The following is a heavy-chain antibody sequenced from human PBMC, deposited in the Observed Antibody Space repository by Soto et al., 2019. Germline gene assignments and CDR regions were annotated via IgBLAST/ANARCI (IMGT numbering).Heavy chain of an antibody. CDR1: CGSIISSNW. V-gene: IGHV4-4*02. D-gene: IGHD5-18*01. Sequence: SETLSLTCAFSCGSIISSNWWSWVRQPPGKGLEWIGEIYHSGSTNYNPSLKSRVTISVDKSKNQFSLKLSSVTAADTAVYYCARVPPGDSYGFYYYGMDVWGQGTTVTVSS. CDR3: ARVPPGDSYGFYYYGMDV. J-gene: IGHJ6*02. CDR2: IYHSGST.